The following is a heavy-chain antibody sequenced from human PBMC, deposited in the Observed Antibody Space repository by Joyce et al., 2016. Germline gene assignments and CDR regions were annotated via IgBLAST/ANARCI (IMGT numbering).Heavy chain of an antibody. Sequence: QLQLVESGGGVVQPGRSLRLSCAASGFSPGQYDRHWVRQAPGKGMEWVALISYDEKNTYYADSVKGRFTISRDNSKNTLLLQLNSLRPEDTAVYYCAKAARRYYYYYGMELWGQGTTVTVSS. CDR2: ISYDEKNT. J-gene: IGHJ6*02. V-gene: IGHV3-30*18. CDR1: GFSPGQYD. CDR3: AKAARRYYYYYGMEL.